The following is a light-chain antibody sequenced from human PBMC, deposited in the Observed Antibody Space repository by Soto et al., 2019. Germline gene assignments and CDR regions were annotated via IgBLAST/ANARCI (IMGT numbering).Light chain of an antibody. CDR3: AAWDDSLSGYV. CDR1: SSNIGSNT. CDR2: SNN. V-gene: IGLV1-44*01. J-gene: IGLJ1*01. Sequence: QSVLTQPPSASGTPGQRVTISCSGSSSNIGSNTVNWYQQLPGTAPKLLIYSNNQRPSGVPDRFSGSKSGTSASLAISGLQSEDEVVYSGAAWDDSLSGYVLGTGTKVPVL.